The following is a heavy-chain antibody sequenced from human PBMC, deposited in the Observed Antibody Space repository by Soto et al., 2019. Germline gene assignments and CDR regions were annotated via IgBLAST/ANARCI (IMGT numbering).Heavy chain of an antibody. CDR3: ARGEIVVVPAATIYYYYYYMDV. J-gene: IGHJ6*03. Sequence: ASVKVSCKASVYTFTSYGISGVRQAPGQGLEWMGWISAYNGNTNYAQKLQGRVTMTTDTSTSTAYMELRSLRSDDTAVYYCARGEIVVVPAATIYYYYYYMDVWGKGTTVTVSS. CDR1: VYTFTSYG. V-gene: IGHV1-18*01. CDR2: ISAYNGNT. D-gene: IGHD2-2*01.